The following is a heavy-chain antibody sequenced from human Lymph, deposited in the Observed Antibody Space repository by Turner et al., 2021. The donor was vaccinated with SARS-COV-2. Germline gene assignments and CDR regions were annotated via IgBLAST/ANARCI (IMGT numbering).Heavy chain of an antibody. J-gene: IGHJ4*02. CDR3: ARQGWLRGYFDY. D-gene: IGHD5-18*01. CDR1: GGSVTSSSYY. Sequence: QVQLQESGPGLVKPAETLSLTCTVSGGSVTSSSYYWGWIRQPPGKGLEWIGNIYSSGSTYYNPYLKSRVTISVDTSKNQFSLKLSSVTAADTAVYDCARQGWLRGYFDYWSQGTLVTVSS. CDR2: IYSSGST. V-gene: IGHV4-39*01.